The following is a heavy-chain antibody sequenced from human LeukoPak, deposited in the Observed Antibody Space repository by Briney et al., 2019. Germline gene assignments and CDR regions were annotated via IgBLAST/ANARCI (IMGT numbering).Heavy chain of an antibody. CDR2: IGSHGGSK. CDR1: GSDFSSHN. CDR3: ASSLWFGDGWYFDL. Sequence: GGSLRLSCAVSGSDFSSHNFHWVRQAPGKGLEYVSGIGSHGGSKQYATSVTGRFIISRDNSKDTLYLQMNSLRAEDTAVYYCASSLWFGDGWYFDLWGRGTLVTVSS. D-gene: IGHD3-10*01. J-gene: IGHJ2*01. V-gene: IGHV3-64*01.